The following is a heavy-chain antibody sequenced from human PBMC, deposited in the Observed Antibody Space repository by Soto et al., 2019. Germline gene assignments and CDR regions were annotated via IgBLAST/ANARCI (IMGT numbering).Heavy chain of an antibody. Sequence: SETLSLTCTVSGGSVDSGRYFWSWIRQPPGKGLEWIGYIYYNGNTNYNPSLKSRVTISVDTSKNQFSLKMRSVTAADTAVFFCARVFSSSWFDYLDLWGQGTVVTVS. J-gene: IGHJ4*02. V-gene: IGHV4-61*01. CDR3: ARVFSSSWFDYLDL. D-gene: IGHD6-13*01. CDR1: GGSVDSGRYF. CDR2: IYYNGNT.